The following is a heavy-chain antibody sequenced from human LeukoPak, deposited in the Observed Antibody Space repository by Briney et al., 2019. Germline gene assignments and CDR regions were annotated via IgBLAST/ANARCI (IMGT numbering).Heavy chain of an antibody. D-gene: IGHD5-24*01. CDR3: AKDTIEDYYYYGVDV. V-gene: IGHV3-30*18. CDR2: ISNDGANE. CDR1: GFNFSTYG. J-gene: IGHJ6*02. Sequence: GGSLRLSCAASGFNFSTYGMHWVRRAPGKGLEGVAVISNDGANEHYLDSVKGRFTVSRDNSKNTLYLQMNSLRGEDTAVYYCAKDTIEDYYYYGVDVWGQGTTVTVSS.